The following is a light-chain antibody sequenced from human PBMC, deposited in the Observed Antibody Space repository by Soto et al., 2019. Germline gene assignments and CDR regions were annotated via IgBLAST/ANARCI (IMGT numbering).Light chain of an antibody. J-gene: IGKJ1*01. Sequence: DIQMTQSPSTLSASVGDRVTITCRASQSISSWLAWYQQKPGKAPKLLIYDASGLESGVPSRFSGSGSGTEFTLTISSLQPDDFATYYCQQYNSYQGTFGQGTKVDIK. CDR3: QQYNSYQGT. V-gene: IGKV1-5*01. CDR1: QSISSW. CDR2: DAS.